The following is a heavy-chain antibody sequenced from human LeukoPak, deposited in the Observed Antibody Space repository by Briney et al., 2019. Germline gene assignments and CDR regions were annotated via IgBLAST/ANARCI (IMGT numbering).Heavy chain of an antibody. J-gene: IGHJ4*02. D-gene: IGHD5-18*01. CDR2: ISDTGSTT. CDR1: GFAFSDYY. V-gene: IGHV3-11*04. CDR3: ASRYSPFDF. Sequence: PVGSLRLSCAVSGFAFSDYYMSWIRQAPGKGLEWVSYISDTGSTTFYADSVRGRFTISRDNAKNSLYLQMDSLRAEDTAVYYCASRYSPFDFWGQGTLVTVSS.